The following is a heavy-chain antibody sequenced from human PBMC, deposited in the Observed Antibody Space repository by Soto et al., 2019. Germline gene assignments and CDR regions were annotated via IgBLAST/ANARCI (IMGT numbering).Heavy chain of an antibody. Sequence: QVQLVQSGAEVKKPGASVKVSCKASGYTFTSYAMHWVRQAPGQRLEWMGWINAGNGNTKYSQKFQGRVTITRDTSASTAYMELSSLRSEDTAVYYCARGLAGTDYFDYWGQGTLVTVSS. CDR1: GYTFTSYA. CDR3: ARGLAGTDYFDY. J-gene: IGHJ4*02. V-gene: IGHV1-3*01. CDR2: INAGNGNT. D-gene: IGHD6-19*01.